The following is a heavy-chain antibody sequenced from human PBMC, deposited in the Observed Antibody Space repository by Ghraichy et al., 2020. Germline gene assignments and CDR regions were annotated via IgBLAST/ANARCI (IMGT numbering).Heavy chain of an antibody. CDR1: GFTFSSYW. J-gene: IGHJ4*02. CDR3: AKRGGGHYVDY. D-gene: IGHD3-10*01. Sequence: GGSLRLSCAASGFTFSSYWMSWVRQAPGKGREWVANIKQDGSEKYYVDSVKGRFTISRDNAKNSLYLQMNSLRAEDTAVYYCAKRGGGHYVDYWGQGTLVTVSS. V-gene: IGHV3-7*03. CDR2: IKQDGSEK.